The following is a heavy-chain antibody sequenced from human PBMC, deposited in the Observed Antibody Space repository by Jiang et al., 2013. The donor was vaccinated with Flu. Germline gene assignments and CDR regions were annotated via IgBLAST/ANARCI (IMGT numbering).Heavy chain of an antibody. Sequence: VQLLESGGGVVQPGRSLRLSCAASGFTFSSYGMHWVRQAPGKGLEWVAVISYDGSNKYYADSVKGRFTISRDNSKNTLYLQMNSLRAEDTAVYYCAKEDQLGIGGFDYWGQGTLVTVSS. CDR1: GFTFSSYG. J-gene: IGHJ4*02. CDR3: AKEDQLGIGGFDY. V-gene: IGHV3-30*18. CDR2: ISYDGSNK. D-gene: IGHD2-2*01.